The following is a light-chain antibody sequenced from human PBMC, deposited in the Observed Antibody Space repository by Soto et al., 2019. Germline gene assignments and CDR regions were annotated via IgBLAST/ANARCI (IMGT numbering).Light chain of an antibody. CDR2: WAS. Sequence: DIVMTQSPDSLAVSLGERATINCKSSQSVLYSSINKNYLAWYQQKPGQPPKLLIYWASTREFGVPDRFSGSGSGTDFTLTISSLQAEDVAVYYCQQYYSTPLTFGGGTKVEIK. V-gene: IGKV4-1*01. CDR1: QSVLYSSINKNY. J-gene: IGKJ4*01. CDR3: QQYYSTPLT.